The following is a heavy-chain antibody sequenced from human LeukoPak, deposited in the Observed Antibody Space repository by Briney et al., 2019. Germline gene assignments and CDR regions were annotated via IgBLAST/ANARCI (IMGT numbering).Heavy chain of an antibody. CDR1: GFTVSSNY. Sequence: PGGSLRLSCAASGFTVSSNYMSWVRQAPGKGLEWVSVIYSGGSTYYADSVKGRFTISRDNSKNTLYLQMNSLRAEDTAVYYCARDRDYGDFSDAFDIWGQGTMVTVSS. V-gene: IGHV3-66*01. D-gene: IGHD4-17*01. CDR3: ARDRDYGDFSDAFDI. CDR2: IYSGGST. J-gene: IGHJ3*02.